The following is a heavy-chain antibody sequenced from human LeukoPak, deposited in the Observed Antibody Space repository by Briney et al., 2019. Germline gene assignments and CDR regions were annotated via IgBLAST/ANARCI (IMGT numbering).Heavy chain of an antibody. J-gene: IGHJ6*03. D-gene: IGHD3-10*01. V-gene: IGHV3-48*01. CDR1: GFSFDTYT. CDR2: ITSSSHDI. Sequence: GGSLRLSCAASGFSFDTYTMNWVRQAPGKGLEWVSYITSSSHDINYADSVKGRFTISRDNARNALYMQMTSLRAEDTAVYYCARVLWFGIGYYYMDVWGKGTTVTVSS. CDR3: ARVLWFGIGYYYMDV.